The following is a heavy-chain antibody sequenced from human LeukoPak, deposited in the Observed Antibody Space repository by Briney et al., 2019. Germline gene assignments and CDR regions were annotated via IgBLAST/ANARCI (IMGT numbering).Heavy chain of an antibody. D-gene: IGHD6-19*01. Sequence: SETLSLTCTVFNDSISSATYYWGWIRQPPGKGLEWIGSNSGSTYYSPSLKSRVTISVDMSKSHFSLKLNSVTAADTAVYYCARHSSGWYSPFDDWGQGTLVTVSP. CDR1: NDSISSATYY. CDR3: ARHSSGWYSPFDD. CDR2: NSGST. V-gene: IGHV4-39*01. J-gene: IGHJ4*02.